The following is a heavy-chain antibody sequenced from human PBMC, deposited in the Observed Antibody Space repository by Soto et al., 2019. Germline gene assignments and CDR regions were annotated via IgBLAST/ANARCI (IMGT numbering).Heavy chain of an antibody. CDR1: GYTFTSYA. Sequence: QVQLVQSGAEVKKPGASVKVSCKASGYTFTSYAMHWVRQAPGQRLEWMGWINADNGNTKYSQKFQGRVTITRDTSXXTAYMELSSLRSEDTAVYYCAREVSYYGSVYGMDVWGQGTTVTVSS. CDR3: AREVSYYGSVYGMDV. V-gene: IGHV1-3*01. D-gene: IGHD3-10*01. J-gene: IGHJ6*02. CDR2: INADNGNT.